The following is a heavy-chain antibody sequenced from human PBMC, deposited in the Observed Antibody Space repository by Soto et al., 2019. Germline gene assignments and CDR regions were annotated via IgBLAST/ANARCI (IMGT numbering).Heavy chain of an antibody. Sequence: VGSLRLSCAASEFTFTYAWTSWVRQAPGKGLEWVGRIKSKTDGGTTDYAAPVKGRFTISRDESQNTLYLQMNSLKTEDTAVYYCTSLYYGHWGQGTLVTVSS. J-gene: IGHJ4*02. D-gene: IGHD3-16*02. CDR1: EFTFTYAW. CDR2: IKSKTDGGTT. CDR3: TSLYYGH. V-gene: IGHV3-15*01.